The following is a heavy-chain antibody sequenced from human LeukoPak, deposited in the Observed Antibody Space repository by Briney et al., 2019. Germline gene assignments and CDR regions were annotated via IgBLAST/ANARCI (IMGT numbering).Heavy chain of an antibody. CDR3: ARAVRTVYYFDY. V-gene: IGHV1-2*02. D-gene: IGHD3-10*01. CDR2: INPNSGGT. CDR1: GYTFNTNG. Sequence: ASVKVSCKASGYTFNTNGLNWVRQAPGQGLEWMGWINPNSGGTNYAQKFQGRVTMTRDTSISTAYMELSRLRSDDTAVYYCARAVRTVYYFDYWGQGTLVTVSS. J-gene: IGHJ4*02.